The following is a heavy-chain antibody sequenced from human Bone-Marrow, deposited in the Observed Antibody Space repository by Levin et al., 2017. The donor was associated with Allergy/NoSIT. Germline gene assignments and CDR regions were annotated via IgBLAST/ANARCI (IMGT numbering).Heavy chain of an antibody. CDR1: GFTFGDCY. J-gene: IGHJ3*01. CDR2: ISSASTYT. D-gene: IGHD5-12*01. V-gene: IGHV3-11*03. CDR3: ATRYSGFDYRAFDV. Sequence: PGGSLRLSCEASGFTFGDCYMTWIRQAPGKGLEGVSYISSASTYTDYADSVKGRFTISRDNAKNSLYLQMNSLRVEDSALYYCATRYSGFDYRAFDVWGPGTMVTVSS.